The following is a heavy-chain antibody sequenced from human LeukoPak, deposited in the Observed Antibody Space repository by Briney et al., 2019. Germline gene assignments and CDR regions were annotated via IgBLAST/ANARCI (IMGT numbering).Heavy chain of an antibody. CDR1: GYSFTSYA. CDR2: IYGDNGDT. J-gene: IGHJ6*03. Sequence: GSSVKVSCKASGYSFTSYAMHWVRQAPGQRLEWMGWIYGDNGDTKYSQEFQGRVTITRDTSASTAYMELSSLRSEDMAVYYYYMDVWGKGTTVTVSS. V-gene: IGHV1-3*03. CDR3: YMDV.